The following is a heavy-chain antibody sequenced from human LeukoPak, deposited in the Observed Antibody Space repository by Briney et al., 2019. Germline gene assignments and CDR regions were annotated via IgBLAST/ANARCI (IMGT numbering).Heavy chain of an antibody. CDR3: AKVGDRGGSAWYFDL. CDR2: ISSSSSTI. Sequence: PGGSLRFSCAASGFTFSSYSMSWVRQAPGKGLEWISYISSSSSTIYYADSVKGRFTISRDNAKNSLYLQMNSLRAEDTAVYYCAKVGDRGGSAWYFDLWGRGTLVTVSS. CDR1: GFTFSSYS. D-gene: IGHD2-15*01. V-gene: IGHV3-48*01. J-gene: IGHJ2*01.